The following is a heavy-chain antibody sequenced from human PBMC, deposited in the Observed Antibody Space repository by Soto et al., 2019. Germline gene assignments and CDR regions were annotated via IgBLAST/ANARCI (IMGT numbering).Heavy chain of an antibody. V-gene: IGHV1-18*04. J-gene: IGHJ4*02. CDR1: GYTFTSYG. Sequence: ASVKVSCKTSGYTFTSYGISWVRQAPGQGLEWMGWISPYNYNTNYAQRLQGRVTMTTDTSTGTAYMELRSLRSDDTAVYYCARDLRGNSYYFDYWGQGTLVTVSS. D-gene: IGHD2-21*01. CDR2: ISPYNYNT. CDR3: ARDLRGNSYYFDY.